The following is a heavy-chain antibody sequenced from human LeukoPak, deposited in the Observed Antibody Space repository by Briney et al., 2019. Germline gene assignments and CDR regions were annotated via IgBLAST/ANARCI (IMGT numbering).Heavy chain of an antibody. Sequence: GGSPRLSCVAPGFTLSSNVMYWGRQGPRGRVGWGAIISYDGGNEYYAESLKGRVTISRDTSKNTLYLQKNRLRAADTAVYYCARDKCTSYLSSFDDWGQGTLVTVSS. CDR3: ARDKCTSYLSSFDD. J-gene: IGHJ4*02. D-gene: IGHD6-6*01. CDR1: GFTLSSNV. CDR2: ISYDGGNE. V-gene: IGHV3-30*04.